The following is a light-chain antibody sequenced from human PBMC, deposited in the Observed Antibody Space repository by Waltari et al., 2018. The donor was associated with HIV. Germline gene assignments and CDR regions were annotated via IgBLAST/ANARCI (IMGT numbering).Light chain of an antibody. Sequence: EVAVTQSPATLSVFPGERGTISCTTSQNVCNNLAWYQKKSGQGPRLLIYGASTRATGVPGRFGGSGSGTEFNFTIASLQADDSAVYYCQHYDSWSRTFGQGTTIEIK. CDR1: QNVCNN. J-gene: IGKJ1*01. CDR2: GAS. CDR3: QHYDSWSRT. V-gene: IGKV3-15*01.